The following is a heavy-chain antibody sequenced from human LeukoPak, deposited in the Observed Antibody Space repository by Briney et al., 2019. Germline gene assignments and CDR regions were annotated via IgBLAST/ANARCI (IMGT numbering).Heavy chain of an antibody. D-gene: IGHD2-15*01. V-gene: IGHV4-59*01. CDR1: GGSISSYY. CDR2: IYYSGST. J-gene: IGHJ4*02. Sequence: NTSETLSLTCTVSGGSISSYYWSWIRQPPGKGLEWIGYIYYSGSTNYNPSLKSRVTISVDTSKNQFSLKLSSVTAADTAVYYCARGRSSRGGSRIDYWGQGTLVTVSS. CDR3: ARGRSSRGGSRIDY.